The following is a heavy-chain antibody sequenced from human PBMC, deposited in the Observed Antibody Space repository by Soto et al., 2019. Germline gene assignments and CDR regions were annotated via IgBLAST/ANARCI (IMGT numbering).Heavy chain of an antibody. D-gene: IGHD4-17*01. CDR1: GGYINNYG. J-gene: IGHJ6*03. V-gene: IGHV4-59*08. CDR2: IHYSGST. Sequence: SLTMSHPNTVSGGYINNYGCRWIMKKQGKGLEWIGYIHYSGSTNYNPSLESRVTISVDTSKNQFSLNLSSVTAADTAVYYCARLTTRQLPTKYYRYIHIWGKGSTVTVPS. CDR3: ARLTTRQLPTKYYRYIHI.